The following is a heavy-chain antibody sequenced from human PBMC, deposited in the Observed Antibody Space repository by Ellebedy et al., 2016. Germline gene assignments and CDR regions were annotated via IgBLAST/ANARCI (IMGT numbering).Heavy chain of an antibody. CDR2: IWLDGSKE. V-gene: IGHV3-33*01. CDR3: ARGKNTGYIDY. CDR1: GFTFSRSG. Sequence: GGSLRLSCAASGFTFSRSGMHWVRQAPGKGLEWVAIIWLDGSKEYYADSVKSRFTISRDNSKNTLYMQMNSLRAEDTAVYYCARGKNTGYIDYWGQGALVTVSS. D-gene: IGHD2-8*02. J-gene: IGHJ4*02.